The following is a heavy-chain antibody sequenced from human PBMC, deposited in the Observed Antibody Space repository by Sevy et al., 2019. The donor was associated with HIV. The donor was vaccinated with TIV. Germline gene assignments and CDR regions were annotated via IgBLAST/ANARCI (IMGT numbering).Heavy chain of an antibody. D-gene: IGHD6-13*01. V-gene: IGHV3-20*04. J-gene: IGHJ6*03. CDR1: GFTFDDYG. CDR3: ARNTAGTWYYYNYMDV. CDR2: INWNGGST. Sequence: GGSLRLSCAASGFTFDDYGMSWVRQVPGKGLEWVSGINWNGGSTGYADSVKGRFTISRDNAKNSLYLQMNSLRGEDTALYYCARNTAGTWYYYNYMDVWGKGTTVTVSS.